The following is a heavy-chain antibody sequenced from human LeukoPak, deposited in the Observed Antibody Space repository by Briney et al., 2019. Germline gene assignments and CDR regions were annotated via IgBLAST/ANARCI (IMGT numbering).Heavy chain of an antibody. CDR3: ARIRGYSSSPEFDP. CDR1: GGSFSGYY. V-gene: IGHV4-34*01. CDR2: INHSGST. J-gene: IGHJ5*02. D-gene: IGHD6-6*01. Sequence: SETLSLTCAVYGGSFSGYYWSWIRQPPGKRLKWIGEINHSGSTNYSPSLKSRVTISVDTSKNQFSLKLSSVTAADTAVYYCARIRGYSSSPEFDPWGQGTLVTVSS.